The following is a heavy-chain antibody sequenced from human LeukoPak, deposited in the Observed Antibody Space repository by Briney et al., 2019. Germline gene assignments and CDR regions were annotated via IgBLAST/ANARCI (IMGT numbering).Heavy chain of an antibody. D-gene: IGHD3-10*01. Sequence: GASVKVSCKASGYTFTSYGISWVRQAPGQGLEWMGWIRPYGYTNYAQNLQGRVTMTTDTSASTAYMELRSLRSDDTAVYYCAREGWLSYGSGSLYLDYWGQGTLVTVSS. CDR2: IRPYGYT. CDR1: GYTFTSYG. V-gene: IGHV1-18*01. J-gene: IGHJ4*02. CDR3: AREGWLSYGSGSLYLDY.